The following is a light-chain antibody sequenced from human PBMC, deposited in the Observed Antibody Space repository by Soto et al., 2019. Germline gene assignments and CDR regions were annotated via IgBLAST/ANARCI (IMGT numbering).Light chain of an antibody. J-gene: IGLJ2*01. V-gene: IGLV2-8*01. Sequence: QSVLTQPASVSGSPGQSIAISCTGTNSNLGDYNLVSWFQQHPGEVPKLIIYEVTQRPSGVPHRFSGSKSGNTASLTVSGLQPEDEADYYCTSYAGSDNPVLFGGGTKVTVL. CDR2: EVT. CDR1: NSNLGDYNL. CDR3: TSYAGSDNPVL.